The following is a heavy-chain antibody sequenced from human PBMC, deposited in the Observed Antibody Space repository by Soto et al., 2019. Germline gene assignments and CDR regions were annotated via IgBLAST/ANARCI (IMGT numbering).Heavy chain of an antibody. CDR2: ISYDGSNK. V-gene: IGHV3-30*18. CDR3: AKERWEYSYGHYYYGMDV. CDR1: GLTFSSYG. J-gene: IGHJ6*02. Sequence: GGSLRLSCAASGLTFSSYGMHWVRQAPGKGLEWVAVISYDGSNKYYADSVKGRFTISRDNSKNTLYLQMNSLRAEDTAVYYCAKERWEYSYGHYYYGMDVWGQGTTVTVSS. D-gene: IGHD5-18*01.